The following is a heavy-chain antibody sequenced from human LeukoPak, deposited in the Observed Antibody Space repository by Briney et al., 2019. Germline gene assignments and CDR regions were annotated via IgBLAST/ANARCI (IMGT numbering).Heavy chain of an antibody. Sequence: SETLSLTCTVSGVSIRSNYWTWVRQPPGKGLEWIRYMFHSGTSNYNPSLKSRVIISVDTSKNQFSLILNSVTAADTAVYYCAGEYCTTTSCYLDYWGQGTLVTVSS. D-gene: IGHD2-2*01. CDR1: GVSIRSNY. V-gene: IGHV4-59*01. CDR2: MFHSGTS. CDR3: AGEYCTTTSCYLDY. J-gene: IGHJ4*02.